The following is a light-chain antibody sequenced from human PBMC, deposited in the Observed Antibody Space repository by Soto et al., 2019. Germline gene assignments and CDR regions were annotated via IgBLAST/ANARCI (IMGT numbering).Light chain of an antibody. CDR1: QGIRND. J-gene: IGKJ2*01. CDR2: AAS. V-gene: IGKV1-6*01. Sequence: AIQMTQSPSSLSASVGDRVTITCRASQGIRNDLGWYQQKPGKAPKLLIFAASSLQSGVPSRFSGSGSGTXXXXXXXXXQPEDXATYXXXQDYNYPYTFGQGTKLEIK. CDR3: XQDYNYPYT.